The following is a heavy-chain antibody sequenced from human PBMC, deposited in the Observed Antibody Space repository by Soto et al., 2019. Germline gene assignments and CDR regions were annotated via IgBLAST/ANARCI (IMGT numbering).Heavy chain of an antibody. CDR2: ISGDNGNT. CDR1: AYTFTNYA. D-gene: IGHD2-15*01. Sequence: QVQLVQSGAEVKKPGASVRVSCQTSAYTFTNYAVSWGRQAPGQGLEWIGWISGDNGNTVYAQKFQGRVTMTTDTSTRKAYMELRSLISDDTAVYYCATGLLGYCSGGSCYSDSWGQGTLVTVSS. J-gene: IGHJ4*02. CDR3: ATGLLGYCSGGSCYSDS. V-gene: IGHV1-18*01.